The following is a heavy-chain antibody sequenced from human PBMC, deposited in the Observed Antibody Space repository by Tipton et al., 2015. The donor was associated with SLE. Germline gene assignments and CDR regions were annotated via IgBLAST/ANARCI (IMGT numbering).Heavy chain of an antibody. Sequence: TLSLTCTVSGDSISSSSYYWGWIRQPPGKGLEWFGGIYYNSNTYYNPSLKIRVTISVDTSKTQFSLKLNSVTAADTAVYYCARQRRIAAGGKLGWFDPWGQGTLVTVSS. CDR2: IYYNSNT. CDR1: GDSISSSSYY. CDR3: ARQRRIAAGGKLGWFDP. J-gene: IGHJ5*02. V-gene: IGHV4-39*01. D-gene: IGHD6-13*01.